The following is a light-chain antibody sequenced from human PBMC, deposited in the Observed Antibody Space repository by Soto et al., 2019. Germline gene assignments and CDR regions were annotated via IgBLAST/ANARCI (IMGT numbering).Light chain of an antibody. J-gene: IGLJ3*02. Sequence: QSVLTQPRSVSGSPGQSVTISCTGTSSDVGGYNYVSWYQQHPVKAPKLMIYDVSKRPSGVPDRFSGSKSGNTASLTISGLQAEDEADYYCSSYAGSYSWVFGGGTKLTVL. CDR1: SSDVGGYNY. V-gene: IGLV2-11*01. CDR2: DVS. CDR3: SSYAGSYSWV.